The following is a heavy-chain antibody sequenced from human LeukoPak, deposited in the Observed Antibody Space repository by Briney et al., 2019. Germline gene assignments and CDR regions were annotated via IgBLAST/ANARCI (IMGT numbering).Heavy chain of an antibody. D-gene: IGHD6-19*01. CDR1: GYSISSGYY. J-gene: IGHJ4*02. V-gene: IGHV4-38-2*02. CDR2: IQHSAST. CDR3: ARSLKRGCSSGWFTGKYYFDY. Sequence: SETLSLTCTVSGYSISSGYYWGWIRQPPGKGLEWIGSIQHSASTHYTPSLKSRVTISVDTSKNQFSLKLSSVTAADTAVYYCARSLKRGCSSGWFTGKYYFDYWGQGTLVTVSS.